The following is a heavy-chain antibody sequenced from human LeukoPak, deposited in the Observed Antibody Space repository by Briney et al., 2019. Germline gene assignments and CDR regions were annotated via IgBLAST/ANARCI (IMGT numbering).Heavy chain of an antibody. CDR1: GGSISSYY. V-gene: IGHV4-59*01. Sequence: NPSETLSLTCTVSGGSISSYYWSWIRQPPGKGLEWIGYIYYSGSTNYNPSLKSRVTISVDTSKNQFSLKLSSVTAADTAVYYCARDSSSWYHFDYWGQGTLVTVSS. D-gene: IGHD6-13*01. J-gene: IGHJ4*02. CDR2: IYYSGST. CDR3: ARDSSSWYHFDY.